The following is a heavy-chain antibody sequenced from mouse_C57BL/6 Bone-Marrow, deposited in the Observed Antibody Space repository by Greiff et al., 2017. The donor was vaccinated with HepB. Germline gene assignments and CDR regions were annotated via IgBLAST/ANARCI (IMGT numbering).Heavy chain of an antibody. J-gene: IGHJ3*01. CDR2: IDPENGDT. CDR3: TLGRFAY. V-gene: IGHV14-4*01. D-gene: IGHD4-1*01. Sequence: VQLKESGAELVRPGASVKLSCTASGFNIKDDYMHWVKQRPEQGLEWIGWIDPENGDTEYASKFQGKGTITADTSSNTAYLQLSSLTSEDTAVYYCTLGRFAYWGQGTLVTVSA. CDR1: GFNIKDDY.